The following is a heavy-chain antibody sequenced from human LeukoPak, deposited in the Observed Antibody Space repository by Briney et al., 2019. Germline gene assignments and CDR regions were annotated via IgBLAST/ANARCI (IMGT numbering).Heavy chain of an antibody. CDR1: RFTFSDYY. Sequence: PGGSLRLSCAASRFTFSDYYMSWIRQAPGNGLEWVSYISSSSSYTNYADSVKGRFTISRDNAKNSLYLQMNSLRAEDTAVYYCARGLVGEGEFDPWGQGTLVTVSS. CDR3: ARGLVGEGEFDP. CDR2: ISSSSSYT. D-gene: IGHD1-26*01. V-gene: IGHV3-11*06. J-gene: IGHJ5*02.